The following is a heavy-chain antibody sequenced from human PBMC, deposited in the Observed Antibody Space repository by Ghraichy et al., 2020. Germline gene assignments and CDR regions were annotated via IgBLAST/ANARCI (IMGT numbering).Heavy chain of an antibody. J-gene: IGHJ5*02. V-gene: IGHV1-69*13. D-gene: IGHD4-23*01. Sequence: SVKVSCKASGGTFSSYAISWVRQAPGQGLEWMGGIIPIFGTANYAQKFQGRVTITADESTSTAYMELSSLRSEDTAVYYCAGGPTTVVINNWFDPWGQGTLVTVSS. CDR3: AGGPTTVVINNWFDP. CDR1: GGTFSSYA. CDR2: IIPIFGTA.